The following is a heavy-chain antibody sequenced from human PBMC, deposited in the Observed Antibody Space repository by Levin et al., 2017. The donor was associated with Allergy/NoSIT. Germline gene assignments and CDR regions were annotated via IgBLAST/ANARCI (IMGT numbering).Heavy chain of an antibody. CDR1: GGSFSGYY. V-gene: IGHV4-34*01. Sequence: PSETLSLTCAVYGGSFSGYYWSWIRQPPGKGLEWIGEINHSGSTNYNPSLKSRVTISVDTSKNQFSLKLSSVTAADTAVYYCARGSTVGLIGFDPWGQGTLVTVSS. CDR2: INHSGST. D-gene: IGHD4-23*01. J-gene: IGHJ5*02. CDR3: ARGSTVGLIGFDP.